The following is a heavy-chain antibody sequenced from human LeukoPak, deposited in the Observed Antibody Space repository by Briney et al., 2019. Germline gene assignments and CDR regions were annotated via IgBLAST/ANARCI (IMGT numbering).Heavy chain of an antibody. J-gene: IGHJ4*02. CDR3: ARDARFYYGPGSYSRPGGTVDF. CDR1: GLSLSTYF. V-gene: IGHV3-11*04. CDR2: ITNSGRST. D-gene: IGHD3-10*01. Sequence: PGGSLRLSCEASGLSLSTYFISWIRKAPGKGLKWVSYITNSGRSTKYADAVKVRFTISRDNTKQSVYLEMTDLRAEDTAVYYCARDARFYYGPGSYSRPGGTVDFWGQGTLVTVSS.